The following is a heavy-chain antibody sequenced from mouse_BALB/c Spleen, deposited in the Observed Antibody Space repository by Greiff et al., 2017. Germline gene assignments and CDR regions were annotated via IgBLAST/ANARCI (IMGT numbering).Heavy chain of an antibody. J-gene: IGHJ2*01. CDR2: IDPANGNT. D-gene: IGHD2-4*01. CDR3: ARNYDYDTGDFDY. Sequence: VQLKQSGAELVKPGASVKLSCTASGFNIKDTYMHWVKQRPEQGLEWIGRIDPANGNTKYDPKFQGKATITADTSSNTAYLQLSSLTSEDTAVYYCARNYDYDTGDFDYWGQGTTLTVSS. V-gene: IGHV14-3*02. CDR1: GFNIKDTY.